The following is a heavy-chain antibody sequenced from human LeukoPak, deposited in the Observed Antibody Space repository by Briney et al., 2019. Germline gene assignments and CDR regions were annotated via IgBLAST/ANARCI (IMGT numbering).Heavy chain of an antibody. V-gene: IGHV3-23*01. Sequence: GGSLRLSCAVSGFTFSSYGMSWVRQAPGKGLEWVSAFTGSGSTTYYADSVKGRFTISRDSSKNTLYLQMNSLRAEDTAVYYCAKSNSCIGVSCSPYFDSWGQGTLVTVSS. CDR2: FTGSGSTT. J-gene: IGHJ4*02. CDR3: AKSNSCIGVSCSPYFDS. D-gene: IGHD2-15*01. CDR1: GFTFSSYG.